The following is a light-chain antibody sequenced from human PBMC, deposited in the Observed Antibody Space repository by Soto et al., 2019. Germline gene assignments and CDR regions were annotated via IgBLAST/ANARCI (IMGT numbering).Light chain of an antibody. CDR3: HQYNNWPPWT. V-gene: IGKV3-15*01. CDR1: QSISSN. J-gene: IGKJ1*01. Sequence: EVVVTQSPATLSVSPVEGATLSCRASQSISSNLAWYQQKPGQAPRLLIYGASTRATGIPARFSGSGSGTEFTLTISSLQSEYFAVYYCHQYNNWPPWTFGQGTKV. CDR2: GAS.